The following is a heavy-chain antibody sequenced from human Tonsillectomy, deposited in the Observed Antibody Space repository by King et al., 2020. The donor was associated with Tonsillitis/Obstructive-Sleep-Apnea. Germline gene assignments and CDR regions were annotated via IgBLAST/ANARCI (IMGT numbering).Heavy chain of an antibody. CDR2: ISSSSSYT. V-gene: IGHV3-11*05. CDR1: GFTFSDYY. CDR3: ARIPLLYCSSTSCYYWFDP. D-gene: IGHD2-2*01. Sequence: VQLVESGGGLVKPGGSLRLSCAASGFTFSDYYMSWIRQAPGKGLEWVSYISSSSSYTNYADSVKGRFTISRDNAKNSRYLQMNSLRAEDTAVYYCARIPLLYCSSTSCYYWFDPWGQGTLVTVSS. J-gene: IGHJ5*02.